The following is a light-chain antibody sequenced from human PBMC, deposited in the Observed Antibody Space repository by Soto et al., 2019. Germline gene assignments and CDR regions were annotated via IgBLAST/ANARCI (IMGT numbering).Light chain of an antibody. CDR1: QSVSSSY. J-gene: IGKJ1*01. CDR2: GAS. V-gene: IGKV3-20*01. Sequence: EIVLTQSPGTLSLSPGERATLSCRASQSVSSSYLAWYQQKPGQAPRLLIYGASSRATGIPDRFSGSGSGTYITLTISRLEPADVAVYYCQQYGSSRQTFGQGTKVEIK. CDR3: QQYGSSRQT.